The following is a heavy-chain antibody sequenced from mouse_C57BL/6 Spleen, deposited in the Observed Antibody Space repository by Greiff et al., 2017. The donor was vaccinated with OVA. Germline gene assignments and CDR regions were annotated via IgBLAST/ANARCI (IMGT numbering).Heavy chain of an antibody. Sequence: QVQLQQPGTELVKPGASVKLSCKASGYTFTSYWMHWVQQRPGQGLEWIGNINPSNGGTNYNEKFKSKATLTVDKSSSTAYMPISSLTSEDSAVYYCARRGDDDPAWFAYWGQGTLVTVSA. V-gene: IGHV1-53*01. CDR2: INPSNGGT. D-gene: IGHD2-4*01. CDR1: GYTFTSYW. CDR3: ARRGDDDPAWFAY. J-gene: IGHJ3*01.